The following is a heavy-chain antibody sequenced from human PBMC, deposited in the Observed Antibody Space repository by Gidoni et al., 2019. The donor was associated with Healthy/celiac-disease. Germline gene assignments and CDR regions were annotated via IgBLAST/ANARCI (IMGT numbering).Heavy chain of an antibody. Sequence: EVQLVESGGGLVKPGGSLRLSCADSCFTFRTARMSWVRQAPGKGLEWGGRIKSKTDGGTTDDAAPVKGRFTISRDDSKNTLYLQMNSLKTEDTAVYYCTTEAMYIVVVTASAEYFQHWGQGTLVTVSS. CDR2: IKSKTDGGTT. V-gene: IGHV3-15*01. J-gene: IGHJ1*01. CDR1: CFTFRTAR. D-gene: IGHD2-21*02. CDR3: TTEAMYIVVVTASAEYFQH.